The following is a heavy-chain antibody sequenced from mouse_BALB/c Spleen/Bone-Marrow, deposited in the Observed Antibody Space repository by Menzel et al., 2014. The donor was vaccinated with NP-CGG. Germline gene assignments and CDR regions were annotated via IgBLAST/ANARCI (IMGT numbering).Heavy chain of an antibody. Sequence: EVKVVESGGGLVKPGGSLKLSCAASGFTFSSYAMSWVRQTPEKRLEWVASINSGDSNYYPDSVKGRFTISRDNARNIFYMQMSSLRSEDTAMYYCARSPMITTGNYFDYWGQGTTLTVSS. J-gene: IGHJ2*01. V-gene: IGHV5-6-5*01. D-gene: IGHD2-4*01. CDR3: ARSPMITTGNYFDY. CDR1: GFTFSSYA. CDR2: INSGDSN.